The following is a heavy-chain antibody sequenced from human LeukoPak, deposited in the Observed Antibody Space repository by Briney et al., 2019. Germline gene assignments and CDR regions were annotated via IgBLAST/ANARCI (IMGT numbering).Heavy chain of an antibody. CDR2: IIPIFGTA. V-gene: IGHV1-69*01. CDR3: ARDVAVVGTNYYYYGMDV. Sequence: SVKVSCKASGGTFSSYAISWVRQAPGQGLEWMGGIIPIFGTANYAQKFQGRVTITADESTSTAYMELSSLRSEDTAVYYCARDVAVVGTNYYYYGMDVWGQGTTVTVSS. CDR1: GGTFSSYA. J-gene: IGHJ6*02. D-gene: IGHD6-19*01.